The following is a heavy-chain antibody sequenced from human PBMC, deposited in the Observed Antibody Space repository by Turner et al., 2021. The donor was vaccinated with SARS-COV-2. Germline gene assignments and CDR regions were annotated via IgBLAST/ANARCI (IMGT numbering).Heavy chain of an antibody. CDR2: IHSSGST. D-gene: IGHD3-16*01. CDR3: ARDHGVY. Sequence: QVQLQESGPGLVKPSETLSLTCTVSGGSISTNFWSWIRQPAGKGLEWIGRIHSSGSTNYNPSLKSRVTMSIDTSQNQFSLNLSSVTAADTAVYYCARDHGVYWGQGTLISVSS. CDR1: GGSISTNF. J-gene: IGHJ4*02. V-gene: IGHV4-4*07.